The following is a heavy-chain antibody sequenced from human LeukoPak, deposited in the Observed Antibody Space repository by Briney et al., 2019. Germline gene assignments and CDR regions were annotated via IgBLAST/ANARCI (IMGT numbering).Heavy chain of an antibody. CDR1: GGSISSYY. V-gene: IGHV4-59*01. J-gene: IGHJ4*02. CDR3: ARSVVVTAYFDY. Sequence: SETLSLTXTVSGGSISSYYWSWIRQPPGKGLEWIGYIYYSGSTNYNPSLKSRVTISVDTSKNQFSLKLSSVTAADTAVHYCARSVVVTAYFDYWGQGTLVTVSS. CDR2: IYYSGST. D-gene: IGHD2-21*02.